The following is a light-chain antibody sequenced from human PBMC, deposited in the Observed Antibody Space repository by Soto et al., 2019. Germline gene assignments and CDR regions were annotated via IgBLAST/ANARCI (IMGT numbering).Light chain of an antibody. CDR3: QQYGSSPFG. CDR1: QSVSSIY. V-gene: IGKV3-20*01. J-gene: IGKJ3*01. CDR2: GSS. Sequence: EIVLTQSPGTLSLSPGERATLSCRASQSVSSIYLAWYQQKPGQAPRLIIYGSSSRATGIPDRFSGSGSGKDFTLTISRLEPEDFAVYYCQQYGSSPFGFGPGTKVDIK.